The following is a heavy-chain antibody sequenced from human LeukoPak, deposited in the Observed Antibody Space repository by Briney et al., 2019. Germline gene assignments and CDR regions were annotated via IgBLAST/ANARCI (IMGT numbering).Heavy chain of an antibody. J-gene: IGHJ3*02. CDR1: GYTLTELS. Sequence: ASVKVSCKVSGYTLTELSMHWVRQAPGKGLEWMGGFDPEDGETIYAQKFQGRVTMTEDTSTDTAYMELSSLRSEDTAVYYCATSGYLRARDAFNIWGQGTMVTVSS. D-gene: IGHD6-13*01. V-gene: IGHV1-24*01. CDR2: FDPEDGET. CDR3: ATSGYLRARDAFNI.